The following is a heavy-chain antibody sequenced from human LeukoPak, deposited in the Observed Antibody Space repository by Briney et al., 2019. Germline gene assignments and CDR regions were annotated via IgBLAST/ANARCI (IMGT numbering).Heavy chain of an antibody. CDR1: GYSFTSYW. CDR3: ARHLNYGDYYYYYGMDV. CDR2: IYPGDSDT. V-gene: IGHV5-51*01. J-gene: IGHJ6*02. Sequence: GESLKISCKGSGYSFTSYWIGWVRQMPGKGLEWMGIIYPGDSDTRYSPSFQGQVTISADKSISTAYLQWSSLKASDTAMYYCARHLNYGDYYYYYGMDVWGQGTTVTVS. D-gene: IGHD4-17*01.